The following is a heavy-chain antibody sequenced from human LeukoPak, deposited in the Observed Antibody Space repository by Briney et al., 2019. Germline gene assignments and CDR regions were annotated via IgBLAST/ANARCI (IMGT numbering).Heavy chain of an antibody. CDR2: IYHSGTT. Sequence: PSETLSLTCTVSGYSISSGYYWGWIRQPPGKGLEWIGSIYHSGTTYYNPSLKSRVTISVDTSKNQFSLKLSSVTAADTAVYYCARHYYDFWSGYTYYFDYWGQGTLVTVSS. CDR3: ARHYYDFWSGYTYYFDY. J-gene: IGHJ4*02. V-gene: IGHV4-38-2*02. CDR1: GYSISSGYY. D-gene: IGHD3-3*01.